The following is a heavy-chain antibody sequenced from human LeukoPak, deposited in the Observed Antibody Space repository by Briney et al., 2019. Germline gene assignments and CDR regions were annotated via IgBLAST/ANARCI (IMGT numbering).Heavy chain of an antibody. Sequence: KTGGSLRLSCAASGFTFSTYTMNWVRQAPGKGLEWVSTVSDSSDVHYSDSVKGRFTISRDNARNSLYLQMNSLRDEDTAVYYCGRVPLHSSTGALCDDWGQGTRVTVSS. V-gene: IGHV3-21*01. D-gene: IGHD2-2*01. CDR3: GRVPLHSSTGALCDD. CDR2: VSDSSDV. J-gene: IGHJ4*02. CDR1: GFTFSTYT.